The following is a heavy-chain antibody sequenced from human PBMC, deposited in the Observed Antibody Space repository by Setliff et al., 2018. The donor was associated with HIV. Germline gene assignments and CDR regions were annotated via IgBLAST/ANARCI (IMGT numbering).Heavy chain of an antibody. D-gene: IGHD5-12*01. Sequence: SETLSLTCVVYGGSFRGYYWSWIRQPPGKGLEWIGESNQSGSGNYNPSLKSRVTISVDTSKNEFSLNMGSVTAADTAVYYCATGRSGYDSRLYYYHHGMDVWGQGTTVTVSS. CDR2: SNQSGSG. CDR1: GGSFRGYY. J-gene: IGHJ6*02. V-gene: IGHV4-34*01. CDR3: ATGRSGYDSRLYYYHHGMDV.